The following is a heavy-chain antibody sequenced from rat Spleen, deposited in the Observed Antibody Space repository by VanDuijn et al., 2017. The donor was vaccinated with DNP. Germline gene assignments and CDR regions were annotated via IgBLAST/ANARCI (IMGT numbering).Heavy chain of an antibody. CDR1: GFTFSNYG. CDR2: ISASAGST. D-gene: IGHD5-1*01. CDR3: ARGSGTYYWYFDF. Sequence: EVQLVESGGGLVQPGRSLKLSCVASGFTFSNYGMAWVRQAPKKGLEWVASISASAGSTSYRDSVKGRFTISRDNAKSTLYLQMNSLRSEDTATYYCARGSGTYYWYFDFWGPGTMVTVSS. J-gene: IGHJ1*01. V-gene: IGHV5S13*01.